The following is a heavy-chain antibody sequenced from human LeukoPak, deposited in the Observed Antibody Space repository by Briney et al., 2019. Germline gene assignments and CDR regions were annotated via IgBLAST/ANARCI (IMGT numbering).Heavy chain of an antibody. D-gene: IGHD3-10*02. CDR1: GLTFSNYW. CDR2: INQDGSEK. Sequence: GGSLRLSCAASGLTFSNYWMNWVRQAPGKGLEWVANINQDGSEKYYVDSVKGRFTISRDNAKNSLYLQMNSLRAEDTAVYYCAELGITMIGGVWGKGTTVTISS. J-gene: IGHJ6*04. CDR3: AELGITMIGGV. V-gene: IGHV3-7*01.